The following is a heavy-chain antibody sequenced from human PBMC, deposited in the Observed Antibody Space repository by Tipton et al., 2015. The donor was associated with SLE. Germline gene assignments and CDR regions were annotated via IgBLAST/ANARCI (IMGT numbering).Heavy chain of an antibody. CDR1: GGSISSYY. CDR3: ARDVGGYNTGWFPYYFDY. J-gene: IGHJ4*02. CDR2: VYYSGST. Sequence: TLSLTCTVSGGSISSYYWSWIRQPPGKGLEWIGYVYYSGSTNCNPSLKSRVTISADTSKNQFSLNLTSVTAADTAVYYCARDVGGYNTGWFPYYFDYWGQGTLVTVSS. D-gene: IGHD2-8*02. V-gene: IGHV4-59*12.